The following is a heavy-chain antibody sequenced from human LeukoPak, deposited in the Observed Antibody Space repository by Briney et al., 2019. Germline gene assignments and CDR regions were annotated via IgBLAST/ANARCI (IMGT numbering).Heavy chain of an antibody. CDR3: ARVGGFVVVPWFDP. CDR1: GYTFTGYY. CDR2: INPNSGGT. D-gene: IGHD2-2*01. Sequence: ASVKVSCKASGYTFTGYYMHWVRQAPGQGLEWMGWINPNSGGTNYAQKLQGRVTVTTDTSTSTAYMELRSLRSDDTAVYYCARVGGFVVVPWFDPWGQGTLVTVSS. J-gene: IGHJ5*02. V-gene: IGHV1-2*02.